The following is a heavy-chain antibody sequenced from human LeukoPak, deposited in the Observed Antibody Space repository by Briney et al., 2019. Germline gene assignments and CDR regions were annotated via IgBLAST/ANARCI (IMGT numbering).Heavy chain of an antibody. D-gene: IGHD5-18*01. CDR2: IIPIFGTA. J-gene: IGHJ6*04. V-gene: IGHV1-69*06. Sequence: SVKVSCKASGGTFSSYAISWVRQAPGQGLEWMGGIIPIFGTANYAQKFQGRVTITADKSTSTAYMELSSLRSEDTAVYYCARKRMDTAMVSYYYYGMDVWSKGTTVTVSS. CDR1: GGTFSSYA. CDR3: ARKRMDTAMVSYYYYGMDV.